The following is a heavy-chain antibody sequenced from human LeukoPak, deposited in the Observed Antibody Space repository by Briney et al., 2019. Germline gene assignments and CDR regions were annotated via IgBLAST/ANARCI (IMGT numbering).Heavy chain of an antibody. Sequence: PSETLSLTCTVSGVSISSYYWSWIRQPPGKGLEWIGYIYYSGSTNYNPSLKSRVTISVDTSKNQFSLKLSSVTAADTAVYYCAILSTTYYYDSSGYKWGQGTLVTVSS. CDR1: GVSISSYY. CDR2: IYYSGST. CDR3: AILSTTYYYDSSGYK. J-gene: IGHJ4*02. V-gene: IGHV4-59*12. D-gene: IGHD3-22*01.